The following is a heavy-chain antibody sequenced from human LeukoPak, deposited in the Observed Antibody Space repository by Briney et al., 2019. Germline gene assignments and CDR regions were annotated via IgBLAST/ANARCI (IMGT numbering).Heavy chain of an antibody. CDR1: GFTFSSYS. Sequence: PGGSLRLSCAASGFTFSSYSMNWVRQAPGKGLEWVSPISSSSYIYYADSVKGRFTISRDNAKNSLYLQMNSLRAEDTAVYYCATASHYLGWGQGTLVTVSS. J-gene: IGHJ4*02. D-gene: IGHD2/OR15-2a*01. V-gene: IGHV3-21*01. CDR2: ISSSSYI. CDR3: ATASHYLG.